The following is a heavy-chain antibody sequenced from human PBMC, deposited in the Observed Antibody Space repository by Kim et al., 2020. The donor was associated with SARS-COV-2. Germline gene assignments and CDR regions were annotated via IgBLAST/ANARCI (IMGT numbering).Heavy chain of an antibody. J-gene: IGHJ5*02. V-gene: IGHV3-23*01. Sequence: ADATQGRFTISRDNYKNTLYLQMNSRRAEDTAVYYCAKGVGYSKYNWFDPWGQGTLVTVSS. D-gene: IGHD4-4*01. CDR3: AKGVGYSKYNWFDP.